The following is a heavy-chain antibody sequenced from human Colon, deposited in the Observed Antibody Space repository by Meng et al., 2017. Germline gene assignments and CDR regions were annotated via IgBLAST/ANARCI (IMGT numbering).Heavy chain of an antibody. V-gene: IGHV4-4*03. CDR3: ARHLGWEFNY. J-gene: IGHJ4*02. Sequence: EWGHVLVKPLGTLALTCSVSGVSTTSSNWWSWVRQAPGKGMEWIGQIDLSGKTDYNPSLKSRVTISLDKSMNQLFLEVYFVTAADTAIYYCARHLGWEFNYWGPGNLVTVSS. CDR1: GVSTTSSNW. CDR2: IDLSGKT. D-gene: IGHD6-19*01.